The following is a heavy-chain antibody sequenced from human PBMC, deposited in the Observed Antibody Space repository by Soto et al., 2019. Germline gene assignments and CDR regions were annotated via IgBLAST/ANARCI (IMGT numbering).Heavy chain of an antibody. V-gene: IGHV5-51*01. J-gene: IGHJ6*02. D-gene: IGHD3-9*01. CDR1: GYNFANYW. CDR2: IYPGDSDT. CDR3: AGQKNDFLTGYYAHYGMDV. Sequence: GESLKISCKASGYNFANYWIAWVRQMPGKGLEWMGIIYPGDSDTRYSPSFQGQVTISADKSTAYLQWSSLKASDTAIYYCAGQKNDFLTGYYAHYGMDVWGQGTTVTVSS.